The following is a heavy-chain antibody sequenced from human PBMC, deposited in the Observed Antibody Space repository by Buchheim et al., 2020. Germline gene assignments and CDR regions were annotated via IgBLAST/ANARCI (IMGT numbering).Heavy chain of an antibody. CDR2: INHSGST. V-gene: IGHV4-34*02. J-gene: IGHJ6*02. Sequence: QVQLQQWGAGLLKPSETLSLTCAVYGESFSGYYWSWIRQPPGKGLEWIGEINHSGSTNYNPSLKSRVTISVDTSKNQFSLKLSSVTAADTAVYYCARGRGTAWGYYYGMDVWGQGTT. CDR1: GESFSGYY. D-gene: IGHD2-21*02. CDR3: ARGRGTAWGYYYGMDV.